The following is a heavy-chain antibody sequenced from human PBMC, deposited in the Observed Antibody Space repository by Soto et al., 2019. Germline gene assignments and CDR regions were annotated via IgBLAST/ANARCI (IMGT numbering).Heavy chain of an antibody. J-gene: IGHJ6*02. CDR3: ARCGYCSSTSCYDSYYYGMDV. CDR1: GYTFTSYG. Sequence: QVQLVQSGAEVKKPGASVKVSCKASGYTFTSYGISWVRQAPGQGLEWMGWISAYNGNTNYAQKLQGRVTMTTDTSTSTAYMELRSLRSDDTAVYYCARCGYCSSTSCYDSYYYGMDVWGQGTTVTVSS. V-gene: IGHV1-18*01. CDR2: ISAYNGNT. D-gene: IGHD2-2*03.